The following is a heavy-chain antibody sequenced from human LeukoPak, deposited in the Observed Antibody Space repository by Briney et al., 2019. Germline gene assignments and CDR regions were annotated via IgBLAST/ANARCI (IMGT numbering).Heavy chain of an antibody. CDR3: ARDPLEDYDFWSGSFDY. D-gene: IGHD3-3*01. V-gene: IGHV3-64*01. Sequence: QPGGSLRLSCAASGFTFSSYAMHWVRQAPGKGLEYVSAISSNGGSTYYANSVKGRFTISRDNSKNTLYLQMGSLRAEEMAVYYWARDPLEDYDFWSGSFDYWGQGTLVTVSS. CDR2: ISSNGGST. CDR1: GFTFSSYA. J-gene: IGHJ4*02.